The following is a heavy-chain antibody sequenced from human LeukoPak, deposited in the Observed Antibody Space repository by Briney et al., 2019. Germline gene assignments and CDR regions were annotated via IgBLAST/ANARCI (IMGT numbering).Heavy chain of an antibody. CDR2: ISWNSGSI. V-gene: IGHV3-9*01. Sequence: WVSGISWNSGSIGYADSVKGRFTISRDNAKNSLYLQMNSLRAEDTALYYCAKAYYDSSGLDYWGQGTLVTVSS. J-gene: IGHJ4*02. D-gene: IGHD3-22*01. CDR3: AKAYYDSSGLDY.